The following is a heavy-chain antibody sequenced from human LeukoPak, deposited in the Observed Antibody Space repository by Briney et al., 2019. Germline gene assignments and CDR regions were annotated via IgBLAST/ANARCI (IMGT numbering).Heavy chain of an antibody. CDR2: FSGGGGDT. CDR1: GFTFSDYY. CDR3: AKSGYNRFDY. D-gene: IGHD5-24*01. V-gene: IGHV3-23*01. J-gene: IGHJ4*02. Sequence: GGSLRLSCAASGFTFSDYYMSWIRQTPGKGLEWVSAFSGGGGDTYYADSVKGRFTISRDNSKNTLYLQMNSLRAEDTAVYYCAKSGYNRFDYWGQGTLVTVSS.